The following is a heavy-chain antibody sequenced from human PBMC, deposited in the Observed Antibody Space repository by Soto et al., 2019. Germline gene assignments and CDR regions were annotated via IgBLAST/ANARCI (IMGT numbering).Heavy chain of an antibody. CDR3: VKDYNFWTGLDV. J-gene: IGHJ6*04. D-gene: IGHD3-3*01. Sequence: TGGSLRLSCSASGFTLSSCAVHWVRQAPGKGLEYVSVIRDSGDKTYYADSVKGRFAISRDNSKNNVYLQMTGLRGDDTAVYYCVKDYNFWTGLDVWGKGTTVTVSS. CDR2: IRDSGDKT. CDR1: GFTLSSCA. V-gene: IGHV3-64D*08.